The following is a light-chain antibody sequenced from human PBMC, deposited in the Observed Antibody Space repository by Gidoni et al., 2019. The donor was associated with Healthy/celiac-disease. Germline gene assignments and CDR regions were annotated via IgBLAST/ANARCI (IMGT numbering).Light chain of an antibody. CDR1: QSSSSY. CDR3: QQSYSTPPT. J-gene: IGKJ2*01. Sequence: DIQMTQSPSSLSASVGDRVTITCRASQSSSSYLNWYQQKPGKAPKLLIYAASSLQSGVPSRFSGSGSGTDFTLTISSLQPEDFATYYCQQSYSTPPTFXQXTKLEIK. V-gene: IGKV1-39*01. CDR2: AAS.